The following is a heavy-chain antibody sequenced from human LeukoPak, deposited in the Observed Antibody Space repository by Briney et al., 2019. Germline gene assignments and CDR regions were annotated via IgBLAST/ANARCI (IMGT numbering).Heavy chain of an antibody. D-gene: IGHD2-2*01. CDR2: IRPHTGET. J-gene: IGHJ4*02. Sequence: ASVKVSCKASGYNFPSYGINWVRQAPGQGLEWMGWIRPHTGETNSAQRFQDRVTMTTDTSTTTAYMELRSLRFDDTAVYYCARDRGGEGSAILYWGQGSLVTVPS. CDR3: ARDRGGEGSAILY. V-gene: IGHV1-18*01. CDR1: GYNFPSYG.